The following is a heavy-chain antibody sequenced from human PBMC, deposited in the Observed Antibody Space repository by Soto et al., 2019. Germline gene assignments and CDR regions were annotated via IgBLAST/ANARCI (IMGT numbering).Heavy chain of an antibody. J-gene: IGHJ6*02. V-gene: IGHV4-34*01. CDR1: GGSFSGYY. CDR3: ARGAPATMVRGVIINLARYYYYYGMDV. Sequence: QVQLQQWGAGLLKTSETLSLTCAVYGGSFSGYYWSWIRQPPGKGLEWIGEINHSGSTNYNPSLKSRVTISVDTSKNQFSLKLSSVTAADTAVYYCARGAPATMVRGVIINLARYYYYYGMDVWGQGTTVTVSS. D-gene: IGHD3-10*01. CDR2: INHSGST.